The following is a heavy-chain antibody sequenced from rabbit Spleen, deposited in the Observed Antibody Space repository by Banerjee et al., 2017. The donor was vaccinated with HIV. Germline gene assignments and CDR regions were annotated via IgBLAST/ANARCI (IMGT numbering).Heavy chain of an antibody. CDR1: GFSFSSGYD. CDR3: ARDTGTSFSTYGMDL. J-gene: IGHJ6*01. Sequence: QQLVESGGGLVKPGASLTLICTASGFSFSSGYDMSWVRQAPGKGLEWIACIDTNDGDTDYANWPKGRFTISKTSSTTVTLQMTSLTAADTATYFCARDTGTSFSTYGMDLWGQGTLVTVS. D-gene: IGHD8-1*01. V-gene: IGHV1S40*01. CDR2: IDTNDGDT.